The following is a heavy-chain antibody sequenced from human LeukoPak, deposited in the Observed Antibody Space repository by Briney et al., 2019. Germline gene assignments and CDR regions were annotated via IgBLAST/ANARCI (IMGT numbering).Heavy chain of an antibody. CDR2: ISGSGGST. J-gene: IGHJ4*02. D-gene: IGHD6-19*01. V-gene: IGHV3-23*01. CDR3: AKVRYSSGWYSDY. CDR1: GFTFSSYA. Sequence: GGSLRLSCGASGFTFSSYAMSWVRQAPGKGLEWVSAISGSGGSTYYADSVKGRFTISRDNSKNTLYLQMNSLRAEDTAVYYCAKVRYSSGWYSDYWGQGTLVTVSS.